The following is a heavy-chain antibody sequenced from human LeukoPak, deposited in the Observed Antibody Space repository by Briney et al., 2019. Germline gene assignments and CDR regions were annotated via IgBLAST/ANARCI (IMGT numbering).Heavy chain of an antibody. CDR3: ARHSWFGEFND. CDR2: IYYSGST. D-gene: IGHD3-10*01. CDR1: GGSISSYY. J-gene: IGHJ4*02. V-gene: IGHV4-59*08. Sequence: SETLSLTCTVSGGSISSYYWSWIRQPPGKGLEWIGYIYYSGSTSYNPSLKSRVTISVDTSKKQFSLKLSSVTAADTAVYYCARHSWFGEFNDWGQGTLVTVSS.